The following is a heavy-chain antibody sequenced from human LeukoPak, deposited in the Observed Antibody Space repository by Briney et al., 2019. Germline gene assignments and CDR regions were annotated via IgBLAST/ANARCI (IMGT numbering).Heavy chain of an antibody. D-gene: IGHD2-15*01. Sequence: GGSLRLSCAASGFTFNSYWFHWLRQAPGKGLGWVSRINSEGSNTNYAHSMKGRFSISRDNNKSSLNLHTNSLTAEATAEYYCARGGYHHGFDSWGQGTMVTVSS. J-gene: IGHJ3*02. V-gene: IGHV3-74*01. CDR1: GFTFNSYW. CDR2: INSEGSNT. CDR3: ARGGYHHGFDS.